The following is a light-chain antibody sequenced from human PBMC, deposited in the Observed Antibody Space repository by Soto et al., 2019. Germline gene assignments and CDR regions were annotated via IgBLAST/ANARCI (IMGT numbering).Light chain of an antibody. CDR3: QHYGSSPRRT. CDR2: GTS. V-gene: IGKV3-20*01. CDR1: QNINSPY. Sequence: EIVLTRSPGTLSLSPGDRATLSCRVNQNINSPYLAWYQHKPGQAPRLLVFGTSSRATGIPDRFSGSRSGTDFTLTIQRLEPEDFALYYCQHYGSSPRRTFGQGTKVEMK. J-gene: IGKJ1*01.